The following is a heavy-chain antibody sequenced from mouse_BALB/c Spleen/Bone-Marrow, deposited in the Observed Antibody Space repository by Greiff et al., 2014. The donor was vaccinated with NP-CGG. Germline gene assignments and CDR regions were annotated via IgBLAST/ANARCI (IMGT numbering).Heavy chain of an antibody. V-gene: IGHV14-3*02. D-gene: IGHD1-1*01. J-gene: IGHJ3*01. CDR3: ARYYYGSSLFAY. CDR2: IDPANGNT. Sequence: VQLQQFGAELVKPGASVKLSCTASGFNIKDTYMYWVKQRPEQGLEWIGRIDPANGNTKYDPKFQDKATITADTSSNTAYLQLSSLTSEDTAVYYCARYYYGSSLFAYWGQGTLVTVSA. CDR1: GFNIKDTY.